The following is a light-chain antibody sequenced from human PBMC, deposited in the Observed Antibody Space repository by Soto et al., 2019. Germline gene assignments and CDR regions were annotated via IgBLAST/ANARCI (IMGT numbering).Light chain of an antibody. V-gene: IGKV4-1*01. CDR3: QQYFTTPWP. CDR1: QSVLYSSNDRSY. CDR2: WAS. J-gene: IGKJ1*01. Sequence: EIVMTQSPDSLAVSLGERATIKCKSSQSVLYSSNDRSYLAWFQQKPGQPPKALLYWASSRESGVPDRFSGSGSGTDFALSISSLQAEDVSVYFCQQYFTTPWPVGQGTKVEI.